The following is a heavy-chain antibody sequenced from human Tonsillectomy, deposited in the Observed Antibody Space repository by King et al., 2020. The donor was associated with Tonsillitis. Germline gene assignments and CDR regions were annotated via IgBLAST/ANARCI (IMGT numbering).Heavy chain of an antibody. CDR3: AGQLTGVDY. CDR2: IYYTGST. J-gene: IGHJ4*02. V-gene: IGHV4-39*01. Sequence: LQLQESGPGLVKPSETLSLTCTVSGGSISSSSYYWGWIRQPPEKGLEWIGSIYYTGSTYYNPSLKSRVTISVDTSENQFSLRLSSVTAADTAVYYCAGQLTGVDYWGQGTLVTVSS. CDR1: GGSISSSSYY. D-gene: IGHD3-9*01.